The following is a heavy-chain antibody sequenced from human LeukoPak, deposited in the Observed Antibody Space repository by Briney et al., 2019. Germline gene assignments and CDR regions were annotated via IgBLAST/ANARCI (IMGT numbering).Heavy chain of an antibody. CDR3: ARVGCSSTKCYISPLV. Sequence: SVKVSCKASGGTFSSYTISWVRQAPGQGLEWMGRIIPILGIANYAKKFQARVTITADKSTSTAYMELSSLRSEDTAVYYCARVGCSSTKCYISPLVWGQGTLVTVSS. CDR1: GGTFSSYT. D-gene: IGHD2-2*02. V-gene: IGHV1-69*02. J-gene: IGHJ4*02. CDR2: IIPILGIA.